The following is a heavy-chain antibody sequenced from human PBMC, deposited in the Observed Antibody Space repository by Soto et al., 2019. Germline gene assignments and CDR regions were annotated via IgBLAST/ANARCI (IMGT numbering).Heavy chain of an antibody. CDR1: GGSLSGYY. D-gene: IGHD6-13*01. V-gene: IGHV4-34*01. J-gene: IGHJ4*02. Sequence: PSETLSLTCAVYGGSLSGYYWSWIRQTPGKGLEWIGEISHGGSTEYNPSLKSRVTISLDTSKSQFSLQLSSVTAADTAVYSCARYGGSNLYYLDSWGQGTQVTVSS. CDR2: ISHGGST. CDR3: ARYGGSNLYYLDS.